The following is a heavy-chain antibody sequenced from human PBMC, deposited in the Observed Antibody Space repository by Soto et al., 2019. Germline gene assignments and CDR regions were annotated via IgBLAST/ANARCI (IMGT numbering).Heavy chain of an antibody. CDR1: GYSFVNYW. Sequence: PGESLKISCKGSGYSFVNYWIGWVRQMPGKGLEWMGIIHPGDSNVKYSPSFQGQVTISADKSITTAFLQWSSLKASDTAMYYCARHVLPCSASNCYGIEVWGQGTTVTVSS. J-gene: IGHJ6*02. V-gene: IGHV5-51*01. CDR3: ARHVLPCSASNCYGIEV. CDR2: IHPGDSNV.